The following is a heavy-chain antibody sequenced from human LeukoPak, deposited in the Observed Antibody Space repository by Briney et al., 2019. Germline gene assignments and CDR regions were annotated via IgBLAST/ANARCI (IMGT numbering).Heavy chain of an antibody. J-gene: IGHJ3*02. CDR3: VRRDIYTTSSWGAFDI. Sequence: PGGSLRLSCAAFGFTFSRYVMNWVRQVPGRRPDWVSSISATGGEIFYADSVKGRFIISRDNSKNMVYLQMDSLRADDTALYYCVRRDIYTTSSWGAFDIWGQGTLVTVSS. D-gene: IGHD6-6*01. CDR1: GFTFSRYV. CDR2: ISATGGEI. V-gene: IGHV3-23*01.